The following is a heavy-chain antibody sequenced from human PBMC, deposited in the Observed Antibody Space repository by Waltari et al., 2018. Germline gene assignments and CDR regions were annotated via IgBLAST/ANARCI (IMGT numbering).Heavy chain of an antibody. CDR1: GYTFTGYY. J-gene: IGHJ4*02. CDR3: ARESYGGSGYYHFDY. Sequence: QVQLVQSGAEVKKPGASVKVSCKASGYTFTGYYMHWVRQAPGQGLEWMGWINPNSGGTNDAQKFQGRVTMTRDTSISTAYMELSRLRSDDTAVYYCARESYGGSGYYHFDYWGQGTLVTVSS. CDR2: INPNSGGT. D-gene: IGHD3-22*01. V-gene: IGHV1-2*02.